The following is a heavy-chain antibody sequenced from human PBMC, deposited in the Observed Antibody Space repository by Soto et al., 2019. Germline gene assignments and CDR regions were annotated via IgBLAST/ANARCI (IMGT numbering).Heavy chain of an antibody. CDR2: IYYRGNA. CDR1: DDSINSDKYY. D-gene: IGHD3-9*01. Sequence: QLQLQESGPGLVEPSETLSLTCSVSDDSINSDKYYWGWIRQPPGKGLEWIGSIYYRGNAYYNPSLQTRVTISLDKSRSQFFLKLNSVTAADSAVYFCARLEGLATISYYFDFWGPGALVTVSS. V-gene: IGHV4-39*01. CDR3: ARLEGLATISYYFDF. J-gene: IGHJ4*02.